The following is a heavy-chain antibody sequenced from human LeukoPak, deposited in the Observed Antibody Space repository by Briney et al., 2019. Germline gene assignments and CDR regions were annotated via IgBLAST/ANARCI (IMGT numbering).Heavy chain of an antibody. V-gene: IGHV1-18*01. D-gene: IGHD2-2*01. Sequence: RVASVKVSCKASGYTFTSYGISWVRQAPGQGLERMGWISAYNGNTNYAQKLQGRVTMTTDTSTSTAYMELRSLRSDDTAVYYCANHCSSTSCYDYWGQGTLVTVSS. CDR2: ISAYNGNT. CDR3: ANHCSSTSCYDY. J-gene: IGHJ4*02. CDR1: GYTFTSYG.